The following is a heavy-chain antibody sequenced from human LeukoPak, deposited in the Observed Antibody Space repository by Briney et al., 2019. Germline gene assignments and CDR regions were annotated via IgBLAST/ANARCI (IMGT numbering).Heavy chain of an antibody. J-gene: IGHJ5*02. V-gene: IGHV1-69*05. Sequence: SVKVSCKASGGTFSSYAISWVRQAPGQGLEWMGGIIPILGTANYAQKFQGRVTITTDESTSTAYMELSSLRSEDTAVYYCARVGIAARRWFDPWGQGTLVTVSS. CDR3: ARVGIAARRWFDP. D-gene: IGHD6-6*01. CDR2: IIPILGTA. CDR1: GGTFSSYA.